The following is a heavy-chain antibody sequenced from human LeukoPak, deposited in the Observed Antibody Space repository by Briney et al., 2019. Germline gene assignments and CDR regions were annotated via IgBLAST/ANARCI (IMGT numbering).Heavy chain of an antibody. CDR3: ARSDNYYYYYGMGV. CDR2: INPNSGGT. Sequence: ASVKVSCKASGYTFTGYYMHWVRQAPEQGLEWMGWINPNSGGTNYAQKFQGRVTMTRDTSISTAYMELSRLRSDDTAVYYCARSDNYYYYYGMGVWGQGTTVTVSS. J-gene: IGHJ6*02. CDR1: GYTFTGYY. V-gene: IGHV1-2*02.